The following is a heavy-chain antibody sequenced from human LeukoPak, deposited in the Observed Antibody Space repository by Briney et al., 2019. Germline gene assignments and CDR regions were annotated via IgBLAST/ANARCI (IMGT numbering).Heavy chain of an antibody. Sequence: PGGSLRLSCAASGFTVSSNYISWVRQAPGKGLEWVSSISSSSSYIYYADSVKGRFTISRDNAKNSLYLQMNSLRAEDTAVYYCARDIAAPPGRPIPGYWGQGTLVTVSS. CDR3: ARDIAAPPGRPIPGY. V-gene: IGHV3-21*01. J-gene: IGHJ4*02. D-gene: IGHD6-6*01. CDR2: ISSSSSYI. CDR1: GFTVSSNY.